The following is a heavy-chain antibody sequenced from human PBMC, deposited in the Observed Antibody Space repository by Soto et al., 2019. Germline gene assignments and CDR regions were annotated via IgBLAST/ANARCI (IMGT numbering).Heavy chain of an antibody. Sequence: HPGGSLRLSCAASGFTFSSYAMSWVRQAPGKGLEWVSAISGSGGSTYYADSVKGRFTISRDNSKNTLYLQMNSLRAEDTAVYYCAKDAPYYYGSGRASGMDVWGQGTTVTVSS. D-gene: IGHD3-10*01. CDR3: AKDAPYYYGSGRASGMDV. CDR1: GFTFSSYA. V-gene: IGHV3-23*01. J-gene: IGHJ6*02. CDR2: ISGSGGST.